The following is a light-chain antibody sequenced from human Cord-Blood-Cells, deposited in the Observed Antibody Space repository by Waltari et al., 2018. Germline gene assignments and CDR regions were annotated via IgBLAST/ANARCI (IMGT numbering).Light chain of an antibody. Sequence: QSALTQPPSASGSPGQSVTISCTGTSSDVGGYNYVSWSQQHPGKAPKPMIYEVSKRPEGVPDRFSGSKSGNTASLTVSGLQAEDEADYYCSSYAGSNNVVFGGGTKLTVL. V-gene: IGLV2-8*01. CDR3: SSYAGSNNVV. CDR2: EVS. CDR1: SSDVGGYNY. J-gene: IGLJ2*01.